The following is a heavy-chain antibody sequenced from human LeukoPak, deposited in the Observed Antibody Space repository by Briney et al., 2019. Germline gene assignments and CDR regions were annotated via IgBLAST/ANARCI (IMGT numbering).Heavy chain of an antibody. J-gene: IGHJ3*02. Sequence: GGSLTLACAAAGFTVSSNSMNWDRQAPGEGLDWVSFISSSSSYIYYADSVKGRFTISRDNTKNSLYLQMNSLRAEDTAVYYCAREHPLRAFDIWGQGTMVIVSS. CDR1: GFTVSSNS. CDR2: ISSSSSYI. CDR3: AREHPLRAFDI. V-gene: IGHV3-21*01.